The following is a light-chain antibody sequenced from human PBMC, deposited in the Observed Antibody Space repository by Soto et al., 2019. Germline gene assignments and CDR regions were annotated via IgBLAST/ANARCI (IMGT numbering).Light chain of an antibody. CDR2: AAS. V-gene: IGKV1-39*01. CDR3: QQYNSYWT. J-gene: IGKJ1*01. CDR1: QSISTY. Sequence: DIPLTQSLSSLSGSGLQVLDMXVRASQSISTYLHWYQQQPGKAPKLLIYAASNLQGGVPSRFSGSGSGTEFTLTMNSLQPDDFATYYCQQYNSYWTFGQGTKVDNK.